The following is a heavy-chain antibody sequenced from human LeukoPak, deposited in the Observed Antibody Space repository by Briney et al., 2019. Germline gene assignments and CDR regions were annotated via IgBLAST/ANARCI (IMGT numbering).Heavy chain of an antibody. D-gene: IGHD3-3*01. CDR3: ARWGGYDFWSGSNNWFDP. CDR1: GGSISSYY. Sequence: SETLSLTCTVSGGSISSYYWSWIRQPPGKGLEWIGYIYYSGSTNYNPSLKSRVTISVDTSKNQFSLKLSSVTAADTAVYYCARWGGYDFWSGSNNWFDPWGQGTLVTVSS. V-gene: IGHV4-59*01. J-gene: IGHJ5*02. CDR2: IYYSGST.